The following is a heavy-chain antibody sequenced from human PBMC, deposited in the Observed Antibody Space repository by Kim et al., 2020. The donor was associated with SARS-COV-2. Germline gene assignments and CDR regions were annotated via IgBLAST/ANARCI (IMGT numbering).Heavy chain of an antibody. CDR1: GFTFSSYG. CDR3: AKDAPNYGGGGYNWFDP. CDR2: ISYDGSNK. V-gene: IGHV3-30*18. D-gene: IGHD4-17*01. Sequence: GGSLRLSCAASGFTFSSYGMHWVRQAPGKGLEWVAVISYDGSNKYYADSVKGRFTISRDNSKNTLYLQMNSLRAEDTAVYYCAKDAPNYGGGGYNWFDPWGQGTLVTVSS. J-gene: IGHJ5*02.